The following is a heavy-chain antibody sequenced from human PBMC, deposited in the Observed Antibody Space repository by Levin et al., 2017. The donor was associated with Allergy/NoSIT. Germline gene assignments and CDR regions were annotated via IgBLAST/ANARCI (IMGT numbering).Heavy chain of an antibody. CDR2: ISAYNGNT. D-gene: IGHD6-19*01. V-gene: IGHV1-18*01. J-gene: IGHJ5*02. CDR3: ARDSKQWLVEPENWFDP. Sequence: GGSLRLSCKASGYTFTSYGISWVRQAPGQGLEWMGWISAYNGNTNYAQKLQGRVTMTTDTSTSTAYMELRSLRSDDTAVYYCARDSKQWLVEPENWFDPWGQGTLVTVSS. CDR1: GYTFTSYG.